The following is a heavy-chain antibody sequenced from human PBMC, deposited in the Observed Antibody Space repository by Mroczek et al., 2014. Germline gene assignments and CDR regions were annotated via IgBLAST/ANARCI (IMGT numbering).Heavy chain of an antibody. CDR1: GGSFSGYY. CDR3: ARATSARGYDFWSGYYQIFDY. V-gene: IGHV4-34*01. D-gene: IGHD3-3*01. Sequence: QVQLQQWGAGLLKPSETLSLTCAVYGGSFSGYYWSWIRQPPGKGLEWIGEINHSGSTNYNPSLKSRVTISVDTSKNQFSLKLSSVTAADTAVYYCARATSARGYDFWSGYYQIFDYWGQGTLVTVSS. J-gene: IGHJ4*02. CDR2: INHSGST.